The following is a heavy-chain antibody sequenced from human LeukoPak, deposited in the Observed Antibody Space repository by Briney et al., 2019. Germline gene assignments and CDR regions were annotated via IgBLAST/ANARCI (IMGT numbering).Heavy chain of an antibody. D-gene: IGHD2-15*01. V-gene: IGHV3-7*01. CDR3: AREYCSGGSCSGYYYYYMDV. CDR2: IKQDGSEK. J-gene: IGHJ6*03. CDR1: GFTFSSYN. Sequence: GGSLRLSCAASGFTFSSYNMNWVRQAPGKGLEWVANIKQDGSEKYYVDSVKGRFTISRDNAKNTLYLQMNSLRAEDTAVYYCAREYCSGGSCSGYYYYYMDVWGKGTTVTISS.